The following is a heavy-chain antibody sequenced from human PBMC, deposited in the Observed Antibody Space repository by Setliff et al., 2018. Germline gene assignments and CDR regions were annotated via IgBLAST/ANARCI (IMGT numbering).Heavy chain of an antibody. CDR3: ARDNRARHYMDV. V-gene: IGHV4-34*01. CDR2: INHYGST. D-gene: IGHD3-10*01. Sequence: PSETLSLTCAVYDGSFSDYYWSWIRQPPGKGLEWIGEINHYGSTKYKSSLKSRVTISVDTSKNQFSLILGSVTAADTAVYYCARDNRARHYMDVWGKGTTVTVSS. CDR1: DGSFSDYY. J-gene: IGHJ6*03.